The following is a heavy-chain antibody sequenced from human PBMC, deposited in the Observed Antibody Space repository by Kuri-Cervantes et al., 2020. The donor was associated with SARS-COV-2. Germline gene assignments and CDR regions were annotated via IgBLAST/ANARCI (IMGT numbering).Heavy chain of an antibody. Sequence: SVKVSCKASGYTFTDYYMHWVRQAPGQGLEWMGGIITAFGTANYAQKFQDRVTLIADKSTSTVFMELSRLSSEDTAVYYCAKELLWFGDLHGGYFDYWGQGTLVTVSS. CDR1: GYTFTDYY. D-gene: IGHD3-10*01. V-gene: IGHV1-69*06. CDR3: AKELLWFGDLHGGYFDY. J-gene: IGHJ4*02. CDR2: IITAFGTA.